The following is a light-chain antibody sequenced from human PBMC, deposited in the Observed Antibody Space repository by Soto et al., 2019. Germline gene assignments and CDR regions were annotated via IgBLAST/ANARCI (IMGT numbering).Light chain of an antibody. Sequence: EIVMTQSPATLSVSPGERATLSCRASQSVSSNLAWYQQKPGQAPRLLIYGASTRATGIPARFSGSGSGTEFTLTISSLQSEDFAAYYCQQYNNWLRRTFGQGTKVDI. J-gene: IGKJ1*01. CDR1: QSVSSN. CDR2: GAS. CDR3: QQYNNWLRRT. V-gene: IGKV3-15*01.